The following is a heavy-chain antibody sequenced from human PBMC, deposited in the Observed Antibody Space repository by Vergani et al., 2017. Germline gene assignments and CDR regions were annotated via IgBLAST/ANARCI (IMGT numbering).Heavy chain of an antibody. CDR1: GYTFTGYY. D-gene: IGHD3-10*01. J-gene: IGHJ5*02. V-gene: IGHV1-2*02. CDR3: ARDQRGFGEFRYWFDP. Sequence: QVQLVQSGAEVKKPGASVKVSCKASGYTFTGYYMHWVRQAPGQGLEWMGWINPNSGGTNYAQKFQGRVTMTRDTSISTAYMELSRLRSDDTAVYYCARDQRGFGEFRYWFDPWGQGTLVTVSS. CDR2: INPNSGGT.